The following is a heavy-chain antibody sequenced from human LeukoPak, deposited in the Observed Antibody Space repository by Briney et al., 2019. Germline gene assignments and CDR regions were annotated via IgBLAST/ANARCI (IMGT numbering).Heavy chain of an antibody. CDR2: IYTSGST. V-gene: IGHV4-4*09. D-gene: IGHD1-26*01. J-gene: IGHJ4*02. CDR3: ARHSSGGPFYFDY. CDR1: GVSVSSYY. Sequence: SETLSLTCTVSGVSVSSYYWSWIRQPPGKGLEWIGYIYTSGSTNYNPSLKSRVTIPVDRSKNQFSLKLSSVTAADTAVYYCARHSSGGPFYFDYWGQGTLVTVCS.